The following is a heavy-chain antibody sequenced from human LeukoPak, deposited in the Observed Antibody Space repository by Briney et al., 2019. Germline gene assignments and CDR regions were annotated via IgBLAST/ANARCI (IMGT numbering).Heavy chain of an antibody. CDR1: GFTLNSYV. CDR3: AKVTSEGGYFDY. D-gene: IGHD3-16*01. CDR2: ISGSGGST. V-gene: IGHV3-23*01. Sequence: GGSLRLSCVASGFTLNSYVMNWVRQAPGKGLEWVSGISGSGGSTYYAESVKGRFTISRDNFKNTLYLQMNSLRAEDTAVYYCAKVTSEGGYFDYWGQGTLVTVS. J-gene: IGHJ4*02.